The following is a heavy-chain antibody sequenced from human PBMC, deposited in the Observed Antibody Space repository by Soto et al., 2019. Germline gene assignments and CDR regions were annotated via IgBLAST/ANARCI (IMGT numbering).Heavy chain of an antibody. CDR1: GFTFITHA. CDR3: ARDCSRTTCLGAFDI. J-gene: IGHJ3*02. D-gene: IGHD2-2*01. V-gene: IGHV3-23*01. CDR2: ISGFGGST. Sequence: GGSLRLSCAASGFTFITHAMTWVRQTPGKGLEWVSGISGFGGSTYYADSVKGRFTISRDNSKNTLYLQMNSLRAEDTAVYYCARDCSRTTCLGAFDIWGQGTLVTVS.